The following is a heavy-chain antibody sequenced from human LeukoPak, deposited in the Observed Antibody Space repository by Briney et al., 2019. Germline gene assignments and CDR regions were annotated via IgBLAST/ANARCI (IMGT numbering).Heavy chain of an antibody. CDR1: GYTFTGYH. CDR2: INPNSGGT. Sequence: ASVKVSCKASGYTFTGYHMHWVRQAPGQGLEWMGWINPNSGGTNYAQKFQGKVTMTRDTSISTAYMELSRLRSDDTAVYYCASVGYYDFWSGYSRDDFDMWGQGTMVTVSS. CDR3: ASVGYYDFWSGYSRDDFDM. D-gene: IGHD3-3*01. V-gene: IGHV1-2*02. J-gene: IGHJ3*02.